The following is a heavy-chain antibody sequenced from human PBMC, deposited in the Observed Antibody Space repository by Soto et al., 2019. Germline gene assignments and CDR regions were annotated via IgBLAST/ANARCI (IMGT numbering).Heavy chain of an antibody. CDR3: ARDLYSSGLYAFDI. V-gene: IGHV3-33*08. D-gene: IGHD6-19*01. CDR1: GFSFSDYS. Sequence: GGSLRLSCAASGFSFSDYSMNWVRQAPGKGLEWVAVIWYDGSNKYYADSVKGRFTISRDNSKNTLYLQMNSLRAEDTAVYYCARDLYSSGLYAFDIWGQGTMVTVSS. CDR2: IWYDGSNK. J-gene: IGHJ3*02.